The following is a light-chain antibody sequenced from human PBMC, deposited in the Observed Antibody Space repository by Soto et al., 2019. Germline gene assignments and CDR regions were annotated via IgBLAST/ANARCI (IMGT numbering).Light chain of an antibody. CDR1: SSDVDDYNY. CDR3: CSYGGNFYV. CDR2: DVS. J-gene: IGLJ1*01. Sequence: QSFLTQPRSVSGSPGQSVTISCTGTSSDVDDYNYVSWFQQHPGKAPKLMIYDVSDRPSGVPDRFSGSKSGNTAPLAISGLQAEDETDYYCCSYGGNFYVFGTGSTVTVL. V-gene: IGLV2-11*01.